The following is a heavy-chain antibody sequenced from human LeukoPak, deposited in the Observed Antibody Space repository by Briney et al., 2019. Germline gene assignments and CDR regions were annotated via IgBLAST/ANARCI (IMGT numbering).Heavy chain of an antibody. D-gene: IGHD5-12*01. CDR2: IWYDGSKD. V-gene: IGHV3-33*01. CDR3: AGGYSGYDLKIDY. J-gene: IGHJ4*02. Sequence: AGGSLRLSCVASGLNFENYGMHWVRQARGKGLEWVAIIWYDGSKDYYADSVKGRFTISRDNSKNTLYLQMNSLSAEDTALYYCAGGYSGYDLKIDYWGQGTLVTVSS. CDR1: GLNFENYG.